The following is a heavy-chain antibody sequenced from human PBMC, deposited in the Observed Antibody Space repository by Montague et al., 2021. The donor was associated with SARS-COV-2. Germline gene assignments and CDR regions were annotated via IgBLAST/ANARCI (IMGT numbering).Heavy chain of an antibody. CDR2: ISYDGSNK. CDR1: GFTFSSYA. CDR3: ARDYRYYDFWSGYSKGQNYYYYCYMDD. V-gene: IGHV3-30*04. J-gene: IGHJ6*03. Sequence: SLRLSCAASGFTFSSYAMHWVRQAPGKGLEWVAVISYDGSNKYYADSVKGRFTISRDNSKNTLYLQMNSLRAEDTAVYYCARDYRYYDFWSGYSKGQNYYYYCYMDDWGKGTTVTVSS. D-gene: IGHD3-3*01.